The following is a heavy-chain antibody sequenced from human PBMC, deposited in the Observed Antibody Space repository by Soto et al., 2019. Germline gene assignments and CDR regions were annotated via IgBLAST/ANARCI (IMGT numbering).Heavy chain of an antibody. CDR1: GYTFTSYG. J-gene: IGHJ5*02. CDR3: ARTRRDYGDENWFDP. CDR2: ISAYNGNT. Sequence: WASVKVSCKASGYTFTSYGISWVRQAPGQGLEWMGWISAYNGNTNYAQKLQGRVTMTTDTSTSTAYMELRSLRSDDTAVYYCARTRRDYGDENWFDPWGQGTLVTVS. V-gene: IGHV1-18*01. D-gene: IGHD4-17*01.